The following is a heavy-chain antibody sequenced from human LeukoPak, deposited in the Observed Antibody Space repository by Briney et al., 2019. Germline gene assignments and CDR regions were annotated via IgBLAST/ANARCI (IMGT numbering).Heavy chain of an antibody. V-gene: IGHV4-39*01. CDR3: ARPGRDWCGGDCYSEYFDY. CDR1: GGSISSRSHY. J-gene: IGHJ4*02. D-gene: IGHD2-21*01. Sequence: SETLSLTCTVSGGSISSRSHYWGWIRQPPGEGLEWIGNIYNSGITYYNPSLKSRVTISVDTSKNQFSLKLSSVTAADTAVYYCARPGRDWCGGDCYSEYFDYWGQGTLVTVSS. CDR2: IYNSGIT.